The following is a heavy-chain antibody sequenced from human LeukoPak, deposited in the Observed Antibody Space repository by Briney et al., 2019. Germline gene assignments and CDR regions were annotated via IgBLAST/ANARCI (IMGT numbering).Heavy chain of an antibody. V-gene: IGHV3-7*01. J-gene: IGHJ5*02. CDR1: GFTFSSYW. D-gene: IGHD6-6*01. CDR3: ARGYYSSSSGYGRLDP. Sequence: GGSLRLSCAASGFTFSSYWMSWVRQAPGKGLEWVANIKQDGSEKYYVDSVKGRFTISRGNAKNSLYLQMNSLRAEDTAVYYCARGYYSSSSGYGRLDPWGQGTLVTVSS. CDR2: IKQDGSEK.